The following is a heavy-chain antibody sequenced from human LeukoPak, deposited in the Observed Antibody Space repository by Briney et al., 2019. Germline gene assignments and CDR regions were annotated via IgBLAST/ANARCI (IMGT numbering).Heavy chain of an antibody. CDR2: ILYDGRNK. V-gene: IGHV3-30*18. Sequence: GGSLRLSCAASGFTFSNFAIHWVRQAPGKGLEWVAVILYDGRNKYYGDSVKGRFTISRDNSKNTLYLQMNSLRAEDTAVYYCAKAPRDSSGYFLFCFDYWGQGTLVTVSS. D-gene: IGHD3-22*01. CDR3: AKAPRDSSGYFLFCFDY. CDR1: GFTFSNFA. J-gene: IGHJ4*02.